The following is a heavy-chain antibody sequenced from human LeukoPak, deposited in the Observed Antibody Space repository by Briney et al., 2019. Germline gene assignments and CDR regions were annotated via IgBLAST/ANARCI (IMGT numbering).Heavy chain of an antibody. CDR3: ASGSYYYDSSGYYQRYGMDV. Sequence: ASVNVSCKASGYTFTSYYMHWVRQAPGQGLEWMGIINPSGGSTSYAQKFQGRVTITADESTSTAYMELSSLRSEDTAVYYCASGSYYYDSSGYYQRYGMDVWGQGTTVTVSS. CDR1: GYTFTSYY. CDR2: INPSGGST. V-gene: IGHV1-46*01. J-gene: IGHJ6*02. D-gene: IGHD3-22*01.